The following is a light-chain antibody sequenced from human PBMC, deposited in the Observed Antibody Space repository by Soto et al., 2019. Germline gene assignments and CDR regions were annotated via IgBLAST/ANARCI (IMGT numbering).Light chain of an antibody. CDR2: DDS. V-gene: IGLV3-21*02. CDR3: CSFAGSYNLV. J-gene: IGLJ2*01. Sequence: SYELTQPPSVSVAPGQTAGISCGGNNLGSKSVHWYQQKSGQAPVLVVFDDSDRPSGIPERISGSNSGNTATLTISGLQAEDEADYYCCSFAGSYNLVFGGGTKVTVL. CDR1: NLGSKS.